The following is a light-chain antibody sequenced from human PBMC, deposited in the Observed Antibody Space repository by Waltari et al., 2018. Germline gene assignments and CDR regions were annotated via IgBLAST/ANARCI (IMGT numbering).Light chain of an antibody. V-gene: IGLV2-11*01. J-gene: IGLJ2*01. Sequence: QSALTQPRSVSGSPGQSVTISCTGTSSDVGGYNYVSWYQQHPGKAPKLMIYDVSKRPSVVRDRFSGSKSGYTAALTISGLQAWDEADYYCYSYAGSYTFGVVFGGGTKLTVL. CDR1: SSDVGGYNY. CDR2: DVS. CDR3: YSYAGSYTFGVV.